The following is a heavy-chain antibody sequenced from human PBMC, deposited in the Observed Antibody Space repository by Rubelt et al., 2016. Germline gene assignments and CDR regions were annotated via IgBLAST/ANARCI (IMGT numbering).Heavy chain of an antibody. CDR2: ISDAGDST. CDR3: ARPAVETDSDVFDY. D-gene: IGHD5-24*01. CDR1: GFSFSSYA. J-gene: IGHJ4*02. V-gene: IGHV3-23*04. Sequence: EVQLVESGGGLIQPGGSLRLSCAASGFSFSSYAMSWVRQAPGKGLEWVSAISDAGDSTSYAASVKGRFTIPRDNSKNPLALQMNSLRTEDTAVYYCARPAVETDSDVFDYWGQGTLVTVSS.